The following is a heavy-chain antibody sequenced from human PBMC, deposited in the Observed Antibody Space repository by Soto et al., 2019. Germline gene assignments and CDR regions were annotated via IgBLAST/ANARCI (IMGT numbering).Heavy chain of an antibody. J-gene: IGHJ6*02. Sequence: GGSLRLSCAASGFTFSSYAMHWVRQAPGKGLEYVSAISSNGGSTYYAESVKGRFTISRDNSKNTLYLQMGSLRAEDMAVYYCARDMVATTHYYYYGMDVWGQGTTVTVSS. V-gene: IGHV3-64*02. D-gene: IGHD5-12*01. CDR1: GFTFSSYA. CDR3: ARDMVATTHYYYYGMDV. CDR2: ISSNGGST.